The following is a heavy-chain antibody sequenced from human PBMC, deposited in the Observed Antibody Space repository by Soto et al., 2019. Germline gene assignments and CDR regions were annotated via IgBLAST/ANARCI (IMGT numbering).Heavy chain of an antibody. CDR2: IYYSGST. Sequence: PSETLSLTCTVSAGSISSDYWSWIRQPPGKGLEWIGYIYYSGSTNYNPSLKSRVTISVDTSKNQFSLKLSSVTAADTAVYYCARYASDLRFLEWLLPHNWFDPWGQGTLVTVSS. CDR3: ARYASDLRFLEWLLPHNWFDP. CDR1: AGSISSDY. D-gene: IGHD3-3*01. J-gene: IGHJ5*02. V-gene: IGHV4-59*01.